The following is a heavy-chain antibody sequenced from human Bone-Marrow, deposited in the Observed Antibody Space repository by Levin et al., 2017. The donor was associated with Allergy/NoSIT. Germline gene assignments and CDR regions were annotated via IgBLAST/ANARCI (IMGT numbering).Heavy chain of an antibody. V-gene: IGHV3-7*01. CDR3: ARDRGNWASDY. D-gene: IGHD7-27*01. CDR1: GFTSSNYL. J-gene: IGHJ4*02. CDR2: IKQDGSEK. Sequence: GESLKISCGASGFTSSNYLMNWVRQAPGKGLECVANIKQDGSEKYYVDSVKGRFTISRDNAKNSLDLQMNSLRAEDTAVYCCARDRGNWASDYWGQGTLVTVSS.